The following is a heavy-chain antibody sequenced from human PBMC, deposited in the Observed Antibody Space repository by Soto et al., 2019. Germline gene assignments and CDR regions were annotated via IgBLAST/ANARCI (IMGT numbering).Heavy chain of an antibody. Sequence: SDTLSLTFSFSGGALIRSPYSWILIRQPPGHGLEWSGFIYQSGSTYYNPSLKSRVTMSLDRHKNQFSLKLSSVTAADTAVYYCAREILFYDSDRFSCADAFDICGPGPMVTVSS. CDR3: AREILFYDSDRFSCADAFDI. CDR2: IYQSGST. CDR1: GGALIRSPYS. V-gene: IGHV4-30-2*01. J-gene: IGHJ3*02. D-gene: IGHD2-21*01.